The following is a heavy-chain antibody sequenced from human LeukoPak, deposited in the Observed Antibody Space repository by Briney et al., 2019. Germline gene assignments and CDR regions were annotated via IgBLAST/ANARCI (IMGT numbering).Heavy chain of an antibody. D-gene: IGHD5-24*01. CDR3: ARGRVEMAVSFNCFDP. CDR2: MNPNSANT. J-gene: IGHJ5*02. V-gene: IGHV1-8*01. Sequence: ASVKVSCKASGYTFTSYDINWVRQATGQGLEWMGWMNPNSANTGYAQKFQGRVTMTRNTSISTAYMELSSLRSEDTAVYYCARGRVEMAVSFNCFDPWGQGTLVTVSS. CDR1: GYTFTSYD.